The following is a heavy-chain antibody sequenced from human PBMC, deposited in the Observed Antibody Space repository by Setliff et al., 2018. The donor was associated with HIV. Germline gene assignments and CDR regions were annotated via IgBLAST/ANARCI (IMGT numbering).Heavy chain of an antibody. V-gene: IGHV3-21*01. CDR1: GFAFSSYS. CDR3: ASSVGTSLYYYYYMDV. J-gene: IGHJ6*03. D-gene: IGHD1-26*01. Sequence: GGSLRFSCAASGFAFSSYSMNWVRQAPGKGLEWVSSISTSGRYIYYADSVKGRFTISRDNAKNSLSLQMNSLRAEDTAVYYCASSVGTSLYYYYYMDVWGKGTTVTVSS. CDR2: ISTSGRYI.